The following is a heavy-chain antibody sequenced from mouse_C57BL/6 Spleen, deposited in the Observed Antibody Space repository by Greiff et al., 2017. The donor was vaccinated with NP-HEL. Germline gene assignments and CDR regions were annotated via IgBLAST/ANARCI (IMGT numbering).Heavy chain of an antibody. D-gene: IGHD2-5*01. CDR2: IDPETGGT. J-gene: IGHJ1*03. CDR1: GYTFTDYE. Sequence: VQLQQSGAELVRPGASVTLSCKASGYTFTDYEMHWVKQTPVHGLEWIGAIDPETGGTAYNQKFKGKAILTADKSSSTAYMELRSLTSEDSAVYYCRNSNYYGPHFDVWGTGTTVTVSS. CDR3: RNSNYYGPHFDV. V-gene: IGHV1-15*01.